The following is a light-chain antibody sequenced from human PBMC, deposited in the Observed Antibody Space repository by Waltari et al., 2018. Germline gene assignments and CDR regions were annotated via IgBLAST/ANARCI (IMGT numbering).Light chain of an antibody. V-gene: IGKV3-11*01. J-gene: IGKJ2*03. CDR2: DAS. CDR1: QSVSSY. CDR3: QQRNNWPMYS. Sequence: EIVLTQSPATLSLSPGARATLSCRASQSVSSYLAWYQQKPGQAPRLLIYDASNRATGIPARFSGSGSGTDFTLTITSLEPEDSAVYYCQQRNNWPMYSFGQGTQLEIK.